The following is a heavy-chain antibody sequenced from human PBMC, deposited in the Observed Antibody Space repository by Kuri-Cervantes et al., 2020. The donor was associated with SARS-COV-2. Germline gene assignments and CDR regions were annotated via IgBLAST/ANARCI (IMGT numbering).Heavy chain of an antibody. J-gene: IGHJ4*02. D-gene: IGHD2-21*01. CDR1: GFTFSSYG. CDR2: IRYDGSNK. Sequence: GGSLRLSCAASGFTFSSYGMLWVRQAPGKGLEWVAFIRYDGSNKYYADSVKGRFTISRDNSKNTLYLQMNSLRAEDTAVYYCAKDDHILGSVVIATPLCWGQGTLVTVSS. V-gene: IGHV3-30*02. CDR3: AKDDHILGSVVIATPLC.